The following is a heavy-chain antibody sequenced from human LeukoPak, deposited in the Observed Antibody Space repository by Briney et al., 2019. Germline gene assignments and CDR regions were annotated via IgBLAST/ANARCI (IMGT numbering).Heavy chain of an antibody. CDR3: ARGFLENAFDI. V-gene: IGHV4-59*01. Sequence: SETLSLTCTVSGGSISSYYWSWIRQPPGKGLEWIGYIYYSGSTNYNPSLKSRVTISVDTSKNRFSLKLSSVTAADTAVYYCARGFLENAFDIWGQGTMVTVSS. J-gene: IGHJ3*02. D-gene: IGHD3-3*01. CDR2: IYYSGST. CDR1: GGSISSYY.